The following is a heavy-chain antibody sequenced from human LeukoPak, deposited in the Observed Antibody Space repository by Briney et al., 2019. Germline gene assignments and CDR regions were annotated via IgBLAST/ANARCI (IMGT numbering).Heavy chain of an antibody. J-gene: IGHJ4*02. CDR3: AKDYFPYSSGWLFDY. CDR1: GFTFSSYG. Sequence: GGSLRLSCAASGFTFSSYGMHWVRQAPGKGLEWVAVISYDGSNKYYADSVKGRFTISRDNSKNTLYLQMNSLRAEDTAVYYCAKDYFPYSSGWLFDYWGQGTLVTVSS. CDR2: ISYDGSNK. V-gene: IGHV3-30*18. D-gene: IGHD6-19*01.